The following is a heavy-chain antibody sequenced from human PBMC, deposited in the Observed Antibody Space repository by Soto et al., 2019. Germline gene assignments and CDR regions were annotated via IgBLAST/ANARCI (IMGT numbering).Heavy chain of an antibody. J-gene: IGHJ6*02. V-gene: IGHV1-69*13. CDR1: GGTFSSYA. Sequence: ASVKVSCKASGGTFSSYAISWVRQAPGQGLEWMGGIIPIFGTANYAQKFQGRVTITADESTSTAYMELSSLRSEDTAVYYCARDSGQLWTTYYYYGMXVWGQGTTVTVSS. D-gene: IGHD5-18*01. CDR3: ARDSGQLWTTYYYYGMXV. CDR2: IIPIFGTA.